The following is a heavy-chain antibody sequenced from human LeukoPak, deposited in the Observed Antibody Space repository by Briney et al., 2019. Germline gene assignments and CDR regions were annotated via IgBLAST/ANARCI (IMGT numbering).Heavy chain of an antibody. V-gene: IGHV3-7*01. CDR2: IKQDGSEK. J-gene: IGHJ4*02. Sequence: GGSLRLSCAASGFTFSDYYMTWIRQAPGKGLEWVANIKQDGSEKYYVDSVKGRFTISRDNAKNSLYLQMNSLRAEDTAVYYCARAPRGKQSYFDYWGQGTLVTVSS. CDR3: ARAPRGKQSYFDY. D-gene: IGHD3-16*01. CDR1: GFTFSDYY.